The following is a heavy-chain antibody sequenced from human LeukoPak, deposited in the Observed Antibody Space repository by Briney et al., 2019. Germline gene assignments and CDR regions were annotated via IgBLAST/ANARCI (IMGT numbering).Heavy chain of an antibody. CDR1: GFTFSDYY. Sequence: PGGSLRLSCAASGFTFSDYYMSWIRQAPGKGLEWVAYISSSGSTIWYADSVKGRFTISRDNAKNSLYLQMNSLRAEDTAVYYCAKVSYCSSASCYRDYWGQGTLVTVSS. J-gene: IGHJ4*02. V-gene: IGHV3-11*04. CDR3: AKVSYCSSASCYRDY. D-gene: IGHD2-2*01. CDR2: ISSSGSTI.